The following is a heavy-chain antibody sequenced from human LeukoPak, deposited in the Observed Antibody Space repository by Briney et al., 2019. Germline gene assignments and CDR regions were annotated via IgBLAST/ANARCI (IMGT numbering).Heavy chain of an antibody. J-gene: IGHJ3*01. CDR3: AREDDAWGPNTFNV. Sequence: GGSLRLSCAASGFSFSEYAMNWVRQAPGKGLQWISYIDSTSRSIYYGDSVKGRFTVSRDNAKNSLHLQLNSLRDEDTALYYCAREDDAWGPNTFNVWSQGAMVTVSS. CDR2: IDSTSRSI. CDR1: GFSFSEYA. V-gene: IGHV3-48*02. D-gene: IGHD7-27*01.